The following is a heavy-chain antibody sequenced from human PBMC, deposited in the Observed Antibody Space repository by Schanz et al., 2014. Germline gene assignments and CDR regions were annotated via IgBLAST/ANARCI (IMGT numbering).Heavy chain of an antibody. Sequence: QVQLLQSGAEVKKPGASMKVSCKASGYTFTTYYMLWVRQAPGQGLEWMGIINPSGGSTRYGQKFQGRITETTDTSTSIVYLELSTLISDDTAVYYCGRGFSRSYIDFWGQGTLITVSS. CDR2: INPSGGST. CDR3: GRGFSRSYIDF. V-gene: IGHV1-46*03. J-gene: IGHJ4*02. CDR1: GYTFTTYY. D-gene: IGHD6-6*01.